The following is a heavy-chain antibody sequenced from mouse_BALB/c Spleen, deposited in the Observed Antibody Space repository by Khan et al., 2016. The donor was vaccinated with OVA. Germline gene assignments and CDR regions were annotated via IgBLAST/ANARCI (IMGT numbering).Heavy chain of an antibody. V-gene: IGHV3-1*02. D-gene: IGHD1-2*01. CDR1: GHSIISGYG. Sequence: EVQLQESGPGLVKPSQSLSLTYTVTGHSIISGYGWYWIRQFPGNKLEWMGYISYSGSTNYNSSPKIRISITRDTSKNQFFLQLNSVTTEDTATYYCTRTARIKYWGQGTTLTVSS. CDR2: ISYSGST. J-gene: IGHJ2*01. CDR3: TRTARIKY.